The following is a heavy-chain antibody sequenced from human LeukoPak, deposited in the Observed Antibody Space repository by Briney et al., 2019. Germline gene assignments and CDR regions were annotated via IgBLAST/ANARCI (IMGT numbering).Heavy chain of an antibody. CDR2: IWYDGSNK. Sequence: PGRSLRLSCAASGFTFSSYGMHWVRQAPGKGLEWVAVIWYDGSNKYYADSVKGRFTISRDNSKNTLYLQVNSLRAEDTAVYYCARASEYGDYAYHWGQGTLVTVSS. CDR1: GFTFSSYG. J-gene: IGHJ5*02. V-gene: IGHV3-33*01. D-gene: IGHD4-17*01. CDR3: ARASEYGDYAYH.